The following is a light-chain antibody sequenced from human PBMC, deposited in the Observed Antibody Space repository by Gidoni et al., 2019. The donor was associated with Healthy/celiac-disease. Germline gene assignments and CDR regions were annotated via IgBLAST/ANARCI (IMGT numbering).Light chain of an antibody. CDR1: QSISSW. Sequence: DIQMTQSPSTLSASVGDRVTITCRASQSISSWLAWYQQKPGKAPKLLIYKASSLKSGVPSTFSCSGSGTEFTLTISSRQPDDFATYSYQQYHCYSPPWTFGQGTKVEIK. V-gene: IGKV1-5*03. CDR3: QQYHCYSPPWT. J-gene: IGKJ1*01. CDR2: KAS.